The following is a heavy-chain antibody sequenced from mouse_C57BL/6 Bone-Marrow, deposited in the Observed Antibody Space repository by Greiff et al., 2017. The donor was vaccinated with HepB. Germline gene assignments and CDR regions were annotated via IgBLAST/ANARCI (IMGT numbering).Heavy chain of an antibody. CDR3: ARGWLLQGFAY. D-gene: IGHD2-3*01. V-gene: IGHV1-50*01. J-gene: IGHJ3*01. CDR1: GYTFTSYW. CDR2: IEPSDIYN. Sequence: QVQLQQPGAELVKPGASVKLSCKASGYTFTSYWMQWVKQRPGQGLEWIGEIEPSDIYNNYNQKFKGKATLTVYTSSSTAYMQLSSLTSEDSAVYYCARGWLLQGFAYWGQGTLVTVSA.